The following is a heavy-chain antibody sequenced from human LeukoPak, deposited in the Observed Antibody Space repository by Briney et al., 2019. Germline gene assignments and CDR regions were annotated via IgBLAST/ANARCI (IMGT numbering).Heavy chain of an antibody. J-gene: IGHJ4*02. CDR3: AREGSDYGDFDY. CDR1: GGSISSYY. Sequence: SETLSLTCTVSGGSISSYYWSWIRQPPGKGLEWIGYIYYGGSTNYNPSLKGRVTISVDTSKNQFSLKLSSVTAADTAVYYCAREGSDYGDFDYWGQGTLVTVSS. V-gene: IGHV4-59*01. CDR2: IYYGGST. D-gene: IGHD4-17*01.